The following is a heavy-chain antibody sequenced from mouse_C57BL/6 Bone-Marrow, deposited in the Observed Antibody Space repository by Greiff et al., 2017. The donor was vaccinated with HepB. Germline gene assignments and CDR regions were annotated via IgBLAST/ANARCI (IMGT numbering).Heavy chain of an antibody. Sequence: EVMLVESGGDLVKPGGSLKLSCAASGFTFSSYGMSWVRQTPDKRLEWVATISSGGSYTYYPDSVKGRFTISRDNAKNTLYLQMSSLKSEDTAMYYCASPAPITTVVAPYAMDYWGQGTSVTVSS. J-gene: IGHJ4*01. D-gene: IGHD1-1*01. CDR1: GFTFSSYG. CDR3: ASPAPITTVVAPYAMDY. CDR2: ISSGGSYT. V-gene: IGHV5-6*01.